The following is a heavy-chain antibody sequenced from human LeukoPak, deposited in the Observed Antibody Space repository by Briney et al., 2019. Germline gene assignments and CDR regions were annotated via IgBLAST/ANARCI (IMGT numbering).Heavy chain of an antibody. D-gene: IGHD6-19*01. CDR3: ARDRVGSGWPRQWYFGF. J-gene: IGHJ1*01. CDR2: INPNTGAT. V-gene: IGHV1-2*02. Sequence: GAAVKACFQPSGYTFTGYYLHWVRQAPGQGLEWMGWINPNTGATIYAEKFQGRVTVTRDTSIDTAYMEMRSLRSDDTAVYYCARDRVGSGWPRQWYFGFWGQVAPVTFSS. CDR1: GYTFTGYY.